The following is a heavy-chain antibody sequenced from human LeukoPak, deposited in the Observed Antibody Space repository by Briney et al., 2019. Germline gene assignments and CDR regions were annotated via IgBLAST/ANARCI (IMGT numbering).Heavy chain of an antibody. CDR2: IRYDGNSN. D-gene: IGHD3-22*01. CDR1: GFTFRSYG. CDR3: AKEEVISGNHGVYFDY. J-gene: IGHJ4*02. Sequence: GGSLRLSCAASGFTFRSYGMHWVRQAPGKGLEWVAFIRYDGNSNYYADSVKGRFTISRDISRSTLYLQMNSLRAEDTAVYYCAKEEVISGNHGVYFDYWGQGTLVTVSS. V-gene: IGHV3-30*02.